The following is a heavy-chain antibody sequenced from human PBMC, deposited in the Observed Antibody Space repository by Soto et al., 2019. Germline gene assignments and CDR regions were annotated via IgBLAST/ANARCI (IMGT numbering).Heavy chain of an antibody. CDR3: ARGRSESAAFDI. V-gene: IGHV4-59*01. CDR1: GGSISSYY. Sequence: SETLSLTCTVSGGSISSYYWSWIRQPPGKGLEWIGYIYYSGSTNYNPSLKSRVTISVDTSKNQFSLKLSSVTAADTAVYYCARGRSESAAFDIWGQGTMVTVSS. J-gene: IGHJ3*02. D-gene: IGHD3-3*01. CDR2: IYYSGST.